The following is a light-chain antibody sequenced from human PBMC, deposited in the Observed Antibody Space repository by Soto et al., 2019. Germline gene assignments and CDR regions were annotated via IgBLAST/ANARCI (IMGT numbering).Light chain of an antibody. CDR1: ESVSSR. CDR2: EAS. CDR3: QKYNSYRT. V-gene: IGKV1-5*03. J-gene: IGKJ1*01. Sequence: DIQMTQSPSTLSASVGDRVTLTCRASESVSSRLAWYQQKPGKAPNLLIYEASSVESGVPSRFSGSGSGTEFTLTISNLQPDDCATYYCQKYNSYRTFGQGTKVE.